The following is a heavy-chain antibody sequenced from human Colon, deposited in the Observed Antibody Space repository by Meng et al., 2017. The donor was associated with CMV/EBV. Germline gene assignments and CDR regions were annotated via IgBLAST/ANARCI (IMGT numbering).Heavy chain of an antibody. D-gene: IGHD2-21*02. CDR2: ISSSSSYI. Sequence: GESLKISCAASGFTFSSYSMNWVRQAPGKGLEWVSSISSSSSYIYYADSVKGRFTISRDNAKNSLYLQMNSLRAEDTAVYYCARARGGDGDYWGQGTLVTVS. CDR1: GFTFSSYS. V-gene: IGHV3-21*01. CDR3: ARARGGDGDY. J-gene: IGHJ4*02.